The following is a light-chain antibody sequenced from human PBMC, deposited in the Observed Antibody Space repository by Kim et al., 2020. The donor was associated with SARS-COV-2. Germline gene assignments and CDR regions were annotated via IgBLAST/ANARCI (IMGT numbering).Light chain of an antibody. CDR2: DAS. CDR1: QGVSNT. J-gene: IGKJ3*01. V-gene: IGKV3D-11*01. Sequence: SPGERATLSGGANQGVSNTLAWYQQKLGQTPRLLIYDASKGATGIPARFSGSGSGTDFTLTISSLEPEDFAVYFCQQRSNWHPITFGPGTKVDIK. CDR3: QQRSNWHPIT.